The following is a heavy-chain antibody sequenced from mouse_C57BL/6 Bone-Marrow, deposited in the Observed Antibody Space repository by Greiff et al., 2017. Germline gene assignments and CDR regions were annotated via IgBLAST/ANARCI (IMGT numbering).Heavy chain of an antibody. V-gene: IGHV1-9*01. D-gene: IGHD1-1*01. Sequence: VQLQESGAELMKPGASVTLSCKATGYTFTGYWIEWVKQRPGHGLEWNGEILPGSGSTNYNEKLKGKATFPADTSSNTAYMQLRRLTAEDSAIYYCARRYYGSRNWYFDVWGTGTTVTVSS. CDR3: ARRYYGSRNWYFDV. CDR2: ILPGSGST. J-gene: IGHJ1*03. CDR1: GYTFTGYW.